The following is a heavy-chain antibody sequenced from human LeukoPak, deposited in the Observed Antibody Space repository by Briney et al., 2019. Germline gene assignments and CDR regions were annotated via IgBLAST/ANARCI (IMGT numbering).Heavy chain of an antibody. V-gene: IGHV4-34*01. CDR3: ARGGGGMRIYGKNWFDP. CDR2: INHSGST. D-gene: IGHD3-16*01. CDR1: GYSISSGYY. Sequence: SETLSLTCTVSGYSISSGYYWSWIRQPPGKGLEWIGEINHSGSTNNNPSLKSRVTISVDTSKNQFSLKLSSVTAADTAVYYCARGGGGMRIYGKNWFDPWGQGTLVTVSS. J-gene: IGHJ5*02.